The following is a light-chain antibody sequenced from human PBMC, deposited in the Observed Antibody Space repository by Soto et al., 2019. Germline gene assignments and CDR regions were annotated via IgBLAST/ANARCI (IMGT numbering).Light chain of an antibody. Sequence: EIVLTQSPVTLSLSPGERATLSFRASKTVRRMYLSWFQQKPGQTPRLLIYSVSSRATGIPDRFSGSGSGTDFTLTISRLEPEDFAMYYCLHHGSSLWTFGQGTKVDIK. CDR2: SVS. V-gene: IGKV3-20*01. CDR3: LHHGSSLWT. CDR1: KTVRRMY. J-gene: IGKJ1*01.